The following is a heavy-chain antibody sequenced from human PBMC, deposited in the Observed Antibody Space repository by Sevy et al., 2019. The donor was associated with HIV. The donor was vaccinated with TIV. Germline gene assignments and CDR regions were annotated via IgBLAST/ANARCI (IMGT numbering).Heavy chain of an antibody. J-gene: IGHJ4*02. CDR1: GFTFSANW. Sequence: GGSLRLSCAASGFTFSANWMNWVRQAPGKGLEWVANIKGDGSDEDYVDSVEGRFTISRDNAKNLLYLQMNSLKVEDTAVYYSAHETFGGLESWGQGTMVTVSS. CDR2: IKGDGSDE. CDR3: AHETFGGLES. D-gene: IGHD3-16*01. V-gene: IGHV3-7*01.